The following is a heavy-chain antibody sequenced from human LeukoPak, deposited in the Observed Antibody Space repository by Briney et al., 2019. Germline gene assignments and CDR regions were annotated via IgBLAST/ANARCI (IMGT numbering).Heavy chain of an antibody. CDR1: GGSISSSSYS. J-gene: IGHJ4*02. Sequence: TSETLSLTCTVSGGSISSSSYSWGWIRQPPGKGLGWIGSIYYSGSTYYNPSLKSRVTISVDTSKNQFFLKLSSVTAADTAVYYCARGSGSYYVVIDYWGQGTLVTVSS. CDR2: IYYSGST. CDR3: ARGSGSYYVVIDY. D-gene: IGHD1-26*01. V-gene: IGHV4-39*01.